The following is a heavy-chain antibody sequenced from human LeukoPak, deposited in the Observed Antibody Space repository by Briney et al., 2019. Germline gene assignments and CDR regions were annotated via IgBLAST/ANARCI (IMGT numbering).Heavy chain of an antibody. CDR1: GGSVSSSY. CDR2: IHSSSST. V-gene: IGHV4-4*07. J-gene: IGHJ6*03. D-gene: IGHD6-13*01. Sequence: SETLSLTCTVSGGSVSSSYWSWIQQPAGMRLEWIGRIHSSSSTNYNPSLKSRVTMSLDTSKNQFSLRLSSVTAADTAVYYCAREDGSSWKYYYYYMDVWGKGTTVTVSS. CDR3: AREDGSSWKYYYYYMDV.